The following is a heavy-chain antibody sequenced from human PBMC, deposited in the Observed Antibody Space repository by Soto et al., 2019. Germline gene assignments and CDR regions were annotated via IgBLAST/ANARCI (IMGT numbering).Heavy chain of an antibody. CDR1: GGSISSSSYY. V-gene: IGHV4-39*01. D-gene: IGHD5-12*01. CDR3: ARRVSGYLNYYYYYGMDV. CDR2: IYYSGST. Sequence: KTSETLSLTCTVSGGSISSSSYYWGWIRQPPGKGLEWIGSIYYSGSTYYNPSLKSRVTISVDTSKDQFSLKLSSVTAADTAVYYCARRVSGYLNYYYYYGMDVWGQGTTVTVSS. J-gene: IGHJ6*02.